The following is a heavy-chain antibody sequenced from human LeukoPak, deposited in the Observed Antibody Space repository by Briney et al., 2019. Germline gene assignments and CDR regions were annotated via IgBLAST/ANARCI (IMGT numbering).Heavy chain of an antibody. CDR3: ASGRYCSGGSCYPYYYYYYGLDV. CDR2: IIPILGIA. CDR1: GGTFSSYA. J-gene: IGHJ6*02. D-gene: IGHD2-15*01. V-gene: IGHV1-69*04. Sequence: SVKVSCKASGGTFSSYAISWVRQAPGQGLEGMGRIIPILGIANYAQKFQGRVTITADKSTSTAYMELSSLRSEDTAVYYCASGRYCSGGSCYPYYYYYYGLDVWGQGTTVTVSS.